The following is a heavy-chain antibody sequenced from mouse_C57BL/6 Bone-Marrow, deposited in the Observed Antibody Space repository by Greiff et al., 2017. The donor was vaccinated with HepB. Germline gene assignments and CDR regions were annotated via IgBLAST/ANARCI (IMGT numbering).Heavy chain of an antibody. V-gene: IGHV1-66*01. CDR1: GYSFTSYY. CDR3: ARWDYYGSSAGFAY. J-gene: IGHJ3*01. CDR2: IYPGSGNT. Sequence: VQLQESGPELVKPGASVKISCKASGYSFTSYYIHWVKQRPGQGLEWIGWIYPGSGNTKYNEKFKGKATLTADTSSSTAYMQLSSLTSEDSAVYYCARWDYYGSSAGFAYWGQGTLVTVSA. D-gene: IGHD1-1*01.